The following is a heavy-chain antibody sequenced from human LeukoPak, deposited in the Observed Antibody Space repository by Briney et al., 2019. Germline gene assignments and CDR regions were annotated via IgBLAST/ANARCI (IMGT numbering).Heavy chain of an antibody. J-gene: IGHJ4*02. D-gene: IGHD3-22*01. Sequence: GASVKVSCKASGYTFTSYYMHWVRQAPGQGLEWMGIINPSGGSTSYAQKFQARVTMTRDTSTSTVYMELSSLRSEDTAVYYCARGMPYYYDSSGYSVSYFDYWGQGTLVTVSS. CDR1: GYTFTSYY. V-gene: IGHV1-46*01. CDR3: ARGMPYYYDSSGYSVSYFDY. CDR2: INPSGGST.